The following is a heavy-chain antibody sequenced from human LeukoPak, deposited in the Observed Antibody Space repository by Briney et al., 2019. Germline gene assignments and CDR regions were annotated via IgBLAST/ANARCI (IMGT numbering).Heavy chain of an antibody. D-gene: IGHD2-15*01. Sequence: SETLSLTCAVYGGSFSGYYWSWIRQPPGKGLEWIGEINHSGSTNYNPSLKSRVTMSVDTSKNQFSLKLSSVTAADTAVYYCARGSVVVVAATPYAFDIWGQGTMVTVSS. J-gene: IGHJ3*02. CDR3: ARGSVVVVAATPYAFDI. V-gene: IGHV4-34*01. CDR2: INHSGST. CDR1: GGSFSGYY.